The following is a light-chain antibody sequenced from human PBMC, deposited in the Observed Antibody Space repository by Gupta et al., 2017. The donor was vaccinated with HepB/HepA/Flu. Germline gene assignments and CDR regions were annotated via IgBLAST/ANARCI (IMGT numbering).Light chain of an antibody. CDR3: QTWGTGIRV. Sequence: QLVLTQSPSASASLGASVKLTCTLGSGYSSYAITWHQQQPEKGPRYLMKVNSDGSHSKGDGIPDRFSGSSSGAERYLTISSLQPEDEADYYCQTWGTGIRVFGGGTKLSVL. V-gene: IGLV4-69*01. J-gene: IGLJ3*02. CDR2: VNSDGSH. CDR1: SGYSSYA.